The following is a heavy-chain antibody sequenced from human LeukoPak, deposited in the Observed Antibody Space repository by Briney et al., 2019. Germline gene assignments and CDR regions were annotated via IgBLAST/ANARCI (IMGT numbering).Heavy chain of an antibody. D-gene: IGHD5-18*01. CDR3: AREGYNYGLGYSYHFDY. Sequence: GGSLRLSCAASGFTFSSYSMNWVRQAPGKGLEWVSSITSTSNYIYYADSVKGRFTISRDNARNSLYLQMNSLRPEDTAVYYCAREGYNYGLGYSYHFDYWGQGILVTVSS. V-gene: IGHV3-21*01. J-gene: IGHJ4*02. CDR2: ITSTSNYI. CDR1: GFTFSSYS.